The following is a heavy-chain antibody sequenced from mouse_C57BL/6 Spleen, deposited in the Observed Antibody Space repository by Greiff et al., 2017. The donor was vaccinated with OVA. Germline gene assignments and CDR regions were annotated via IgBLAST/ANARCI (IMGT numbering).Heavy chain of an antibody. CDR3: TRARYDYDGAMDY. D-gene: IGHD2-4*01. Sequence: EVKVVESGEGLVKPGGSLKLSCAASGFTFSSYAMSWVRQTPEKRLEWVAYISSGGDYIYYADTVKGRFTISRDNARNTLYLQMSSLKSEDTAMYYCTRARYDYDGAMDYWGQGTSVTVSS. J-gene: IGHJ4*01. V-gene: IGHV5-9-1*02. CDR1: GFTFSSYA. CDR2: ISSGGDYI.